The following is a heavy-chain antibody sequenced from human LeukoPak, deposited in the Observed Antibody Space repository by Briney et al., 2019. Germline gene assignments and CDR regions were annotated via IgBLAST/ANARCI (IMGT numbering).Heavy chain of an antibody. Sequence: SETLSLTCAVYGGSFSGYYWTWIRQTPGKGLEWIGQINHSGSANYNPSLKSRVTMSVDTPKNQFSLKLTSVTAADTAVYYCARGCPGYWGQGTLVTLSS. V-gene: IGHV4-34*01. CDR3: ARGCPGY. J-gene: IGHJ4*02. CDR1: GGSFSGYY. CDR2: INHSGSA.